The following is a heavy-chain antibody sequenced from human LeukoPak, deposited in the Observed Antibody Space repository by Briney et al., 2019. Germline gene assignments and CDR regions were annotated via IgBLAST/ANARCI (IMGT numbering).Heavy chain of an antibody. J-gene: IGHJ6*03. CDR1: GFTFSDSY. V-gene: IGHV3-11*01. Sequence: PGGSLRLSCAASGFTFSDSYMSWIRQAPGKGLEWVSYISSSGSTIYYADSVKGRFTISRDNAKNSLYLQMNSLRAEDTAVYYCARDQGGGRIQYYMEVRGKGTTVTVSS. CDR2: ISSSGSTI. D-gene: IGHD5-18*01. CDR3: ARDQGGGRIQYYMEV.